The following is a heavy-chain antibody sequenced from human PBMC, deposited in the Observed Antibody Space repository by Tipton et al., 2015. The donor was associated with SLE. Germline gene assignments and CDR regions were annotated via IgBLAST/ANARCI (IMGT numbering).Heavy chain of an antibody. Sequence: TLSLTCTVSGYSISSGYYWGWIRQPPGKGLDWIGSIYHRGSTYYNPSLKSRVTMSVDTPKNQFSLKLDSVTAADTAVYYCATGGSIVGPIRYFDYWGQGTLVTVSS. CDR1: GYSISSGYY. D-gene: IGHD1-26*01. V-gene: IGHV4-38-2*02. CDR3: ATGGSIVGPIRYFDY. CDR2: IYHRGST. J-gene: IGHJ4*02.